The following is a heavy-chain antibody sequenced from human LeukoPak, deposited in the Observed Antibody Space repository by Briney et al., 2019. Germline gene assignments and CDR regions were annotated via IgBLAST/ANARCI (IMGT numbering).Heavy chain of an antibody. CDR2: IIPIFGTA. CDR3: ARGGEIQLWFDY. V-gene: IGHV1-69*13. J-gene: IGHJ4*02. Sequence: SVKVSCKASGGTFSSYAISWVRQAPGQGLEWMGGIIPIFGTANYAQKFQGRVTITADESTSTAYMELSSLRSEDTAVYYCARGGEIQLWFDYWGQGTLVTVSS. CDR1: GGTFSSYA. D-gene: IGHD5-18*01.